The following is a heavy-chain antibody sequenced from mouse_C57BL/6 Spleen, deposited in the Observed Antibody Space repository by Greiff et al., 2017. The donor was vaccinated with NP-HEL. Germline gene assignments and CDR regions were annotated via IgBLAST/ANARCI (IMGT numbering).Heavy chain of an antibody. Sequence: EVQLVESGAELVRPGASVKLSCTASGFNIKDYYMHWVKQRPEQGLEWIGRIDPEDGDTEYAPKFQGKATMTADTSSNTAYLQLSSLTSEDTAVYYCTTRLTTVVADYAMDYWGQGTSVTVSS. V-gene: IGHV14-1*01. J-gene: IGHJ4*01. CDR2: IDPEDGDT. CDR1: GFNIKDYY. D-gene: IGHD1-1*01. CDR3: TTRLTTVVADYAMDY.